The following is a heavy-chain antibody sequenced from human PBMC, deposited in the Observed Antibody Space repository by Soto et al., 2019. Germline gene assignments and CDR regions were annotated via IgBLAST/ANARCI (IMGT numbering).Heavy chain of an antibody. CDR3: ARRQQLYYFDY. Sequence: PSETLSLTCTVSGGSISSSSYYWGWIRQPPGKGLEWIGSIYYSGSTYYNPSLKSRVTISVDTSKNQFSLKLSSVTAADTAVYYCARRQQLYYFDYWGQGTLVTVSS. D-gene: IGHD6-13*01. CDR2: IYYSGST. CDR1: GGSISSSSYY. J-gene: IGHJ4*02. V-gene: IGHV4-39*01.